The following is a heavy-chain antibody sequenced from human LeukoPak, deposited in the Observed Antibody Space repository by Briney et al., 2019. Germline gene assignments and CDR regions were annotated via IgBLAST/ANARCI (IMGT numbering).Heavy chain of an antibody. CDR2: ISSSGTIT. CDR1: GFTFSDYY. D-gene: IGHD3-22*01. CDR3: ARGYYDSSGYDPFGY. V-gene: IGHV3-11*04. J-gene: IGHJ4*02. Sequence: GGSLRLSCVASGFTFSDYYMSWIRQAPGKGLEYISYISSSGTITQYADSVKGRFTISRDNAKNTLYLQMNSLRAEDTAVYYCARGYYDSSGYDPFGYWGQGTLVTVSS.